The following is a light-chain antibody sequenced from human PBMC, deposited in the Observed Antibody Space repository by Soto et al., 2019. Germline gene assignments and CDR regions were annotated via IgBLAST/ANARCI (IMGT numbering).Light chain of an antibody. CDR2: DAS. Sequence: EIEMTQSPATLSVSPGERATLSCRASQSVSSNLAWYQQKPGQAPRLLIYDASTRATGIPARFSGSGSGTEFILTISSLQSEDFGVYYCQQYNNWPPITFGQGTRLEIK. J-gene: IGKJ5*01. CDR1: QSVSSN. V-gene: IGKV3-15*01. CDR3: QQYNNWPPIT.